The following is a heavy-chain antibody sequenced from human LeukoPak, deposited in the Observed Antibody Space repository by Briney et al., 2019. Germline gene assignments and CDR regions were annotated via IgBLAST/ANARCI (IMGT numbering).Heavy chain of an antibody. CDR2: INSDGGST. CDR1: GFTFSSYW. J-gene: IGHJ4*02. Sequence: PGGSLRLSCAASGFTFSSYWMHWVRQAPGKGLEYVSAINSDGGSTCYADSVKGRFTISRDNAKNPLYLQMSSLRAEDMAVYYWGRGVSCSRPGGYDEAGYFDYWGEGALVTVSS. V-gene: IGHV3-64*02. CDR3: GRGVSCSRPGGYDEAGYFDY. D-gene: IGHD2-2*01.